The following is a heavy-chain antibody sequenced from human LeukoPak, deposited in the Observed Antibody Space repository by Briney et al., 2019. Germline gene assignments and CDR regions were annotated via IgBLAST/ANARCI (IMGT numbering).Heavy chain of an antibody. CDR1: RFTFSDYY. V-gene: IGHV3-11*01. CDR3: AKGAGARGYYDSSGYYFFDY. Sequence: GGSLRLSFAASRFTFSDYYMSWIRQAPGKGLEWVSYISSSGSTIYYADSVKGRFTISRDNAKNSLYLQMNSLRAEDTALYYCAKGAGARGYYDSSGYYFFDYWGQGTLVTVSS. CDR2: ISSSGSTI. D-gene: IGHD3-22*01. J-gene: IGHJ4*02.